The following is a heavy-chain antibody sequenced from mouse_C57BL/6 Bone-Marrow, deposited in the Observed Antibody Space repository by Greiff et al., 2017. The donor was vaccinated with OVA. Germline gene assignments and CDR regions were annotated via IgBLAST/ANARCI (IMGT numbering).Heavy chain of an antibody. J-gene: IGHJ2*01. D-gene: IGHD2-4*01. V-gene: IGHV14-4*01. Sequence: VQLQQSGAELVRPGASVKLSCTASGFNIKDDYMHWVKQRPEQGLEWIGWIDPENGDTEYASKFQGKATITADTSSNTAYLQLSSLTSEDTAVYYCTTPDYDYDEGPYYFDYWGQGTTLTVSS. CDR3: TTPDYDYDEGPYYFDY. CDR1: GFNIKDDY. CDR2: IDPENGDT.